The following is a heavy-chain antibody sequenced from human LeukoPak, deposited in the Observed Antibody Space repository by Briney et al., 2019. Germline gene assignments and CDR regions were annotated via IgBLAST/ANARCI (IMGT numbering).Heavy chain of an antibody. J-gene: IGHJ4*02. CDR3: ARRGGGGEYFDY. D-gene: IGHD3-16*01. CDR2: IYYSGST. V-gene: IGHV4-59*08. CDR1: GGSISSYY. Sequence: SETLSLTCTVSGGSISSYYWSWIRQPPGKGLEWIGYIYYSGSTNYNPSLKSRVTISVDTSKNQFSLKLSSVTAADTAVYYCARRGGGGEYFDYWGQGTLVTVSS.